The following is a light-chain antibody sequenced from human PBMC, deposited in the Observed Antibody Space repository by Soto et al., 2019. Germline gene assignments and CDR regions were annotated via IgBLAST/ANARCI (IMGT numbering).Light chain of an antibody. CDR2: DVS. J-gene: IGLJ1*01. CDR3: SSYTSSFKLAV. Sequence: QSALTRPASVSGAAGQAITIFCPGTSSDVGGYNYVSWYQQHPGSAPKLMIYDVSSRPSGVSNRFSGSKSGNTASLTISGLQAEDEADYYCSSYTSSFKLAVFGSGTKVTVL. V-gene: IGLV2-14*03. CDR1: SSDVGGYNY.